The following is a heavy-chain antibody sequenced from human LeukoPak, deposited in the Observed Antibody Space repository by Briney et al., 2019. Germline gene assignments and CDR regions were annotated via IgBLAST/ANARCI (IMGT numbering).Heavy chain of an antibody. CDR2: FSGSGAGA. D-gene: IGHD6-19*01. CDR1: GFTFSNPG. V-gene: IGHV3-23*01. CDR3: AKGRVAGNGWTFNDY. J-gene: IGHJ4*02. Sequence: GRSRRLSCSASGFTFSNPGMSWVHQAPGEGLDWVSSFSGSGAGAYYADSVKGRFTVSRDNSKNTLYLQMNSLRAEDAAVYYCAKGRVAGNGWTFNDYWGQGTLVTVSS.